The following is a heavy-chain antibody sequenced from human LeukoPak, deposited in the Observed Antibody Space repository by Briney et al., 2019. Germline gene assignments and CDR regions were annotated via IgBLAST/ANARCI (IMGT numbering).Heavy chain of an antibody. CDR2: ISSSSSYT. J-gene: IGHJ4*02. CDR1: GFTFSDYY. CDR3: ARDGWSVQHPHGY. D-gene: IGHD2-15*01. Sequence: PGGSLRLSCAASGFTFSDYYMSWIRQAPGKGLEWASYISSSSSYTNYADSVKGRFTISRDNAKNSLYLQMNSLRAEDTAVYYCARDGWSVQHPHGYWGQGTLVTVSS. V-gene: IGHV3-11*06.